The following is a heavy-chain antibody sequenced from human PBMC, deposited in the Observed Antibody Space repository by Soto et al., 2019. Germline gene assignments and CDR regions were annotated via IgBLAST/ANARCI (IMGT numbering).Heavy chain of an antibody. CDR3: AADTVPLYYYYIGMDV. CDR2: MYYSGSS. D-gene: IGHD4-17*01. Sequence: QLQLQESGPGLVKPSETLSLTCTVSGGSISSRSYYWGWIRQPPGKGLEWIGSMYYSGSSYYNPSLKSRGTRSVDTSKNQCSLSLSSVTAADTAVYYWAADTVPLYYYYIGMDVWGQGTTVTFSS. J-gene: IGHJ6*02. V-gene: IGHV4-39*01. CDR1: GGSISSRSYY.